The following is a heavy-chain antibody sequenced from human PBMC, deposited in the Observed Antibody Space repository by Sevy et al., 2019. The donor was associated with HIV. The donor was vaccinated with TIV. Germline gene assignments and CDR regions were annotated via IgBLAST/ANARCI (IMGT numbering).Heavy chain of an antibody. J-gene: IGHJ6*02. CDR2: ISSSGSTI. V-gene: IGHV3-11*01. CDR1: GFTFSDYY. D-gene: IGHD6-13*01. Sequence: GGSLRLSCAASGFTFSDYYMSWIRQAPGKGLEWVSYISSSGSTIYYADSVKGRFTISRDNAKNSLYLQMNSLRAEDTAGYYCARGGIGAADPTYYYFYGMDVWGQGTTVTVSS. CDR3: ARGGIGAADPTYYYFYGMDV.